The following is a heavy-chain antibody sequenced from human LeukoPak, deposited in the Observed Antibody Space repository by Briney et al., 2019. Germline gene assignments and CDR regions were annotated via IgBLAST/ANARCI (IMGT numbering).Heavy chain of an antibody. J-gene: IGHJ5*02. D-gene: IGHD3-22*01. V-gene: IGHV1-3*01. CDR1: GYTFSSNA. CDR2: INAGSGDT. CDR3: ARDTGLGRYYDSSGYYSAGRWFDP. Sequence: ASVKVSCKASGYTFSSNAIHWVRQAPGQRLEWMGWINAGSGDTKYSQKFQGRVTITRDTSASTAYMELSSLRSEDTAVYYCARDTGLGRYYDSSGYYSAGRWFDPWGQGTLVTVSS.